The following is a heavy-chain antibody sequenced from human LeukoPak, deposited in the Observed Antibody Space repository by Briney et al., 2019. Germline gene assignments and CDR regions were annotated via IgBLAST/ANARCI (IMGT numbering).Heavy chain of an antibody. CDR3: ARDSHMYYYDSSGDDAFDI. J-gene: IGHJ3*02. Sequence: SETLSLTCTVSGGSISSYYWSWIRQPPGKRLEWVGYIYYSGSTNYNPSLKSRVTISVDTSKNQFSLKLSSVTAADTAVYYCARDSHMYYYDSSGDDAFDIWGQGTMVTVSS. D-gene: IGHD3-22*01. CDR1: GGSISSYY. V-gene: IGHV4-59*01. CDR2: IYYSGST.